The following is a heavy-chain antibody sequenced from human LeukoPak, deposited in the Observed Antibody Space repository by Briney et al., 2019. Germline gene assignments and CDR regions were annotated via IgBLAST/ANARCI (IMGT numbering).Heavy chain of an antibody. CDR1: GFTFSNYG. CDR3: TRDVGHSALAN. V-gene: IGHV3-33*08. Sequence: GGSLRLSCSASGFTFSNYGMHWVRQAPGKGLEWVAVIWHDGTNKYYADSVKGRFTISRDNSKNTLYLQMNSLRAEDTAVYYCTRDVGHSALANWGQGVLVTVSS. J-gene: IGHJ4*01. D-gene: IGHD5-18*01. CDR2: IWHDGTNK.